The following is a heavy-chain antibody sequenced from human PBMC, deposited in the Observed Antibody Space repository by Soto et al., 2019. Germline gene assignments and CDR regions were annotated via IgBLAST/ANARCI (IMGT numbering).Heavy chain of an antibody. Sequence: EVQLVESGGGLMQPGGSLRLSCAASGFTFSTFEMNWVRQAPGKGLEWVSYISGTGTNIFYADSVKGRFTISRDNAKHTLYLQMNSLRVEDTAVYFCARDPGASWFDAWGQGTLFTVSS. CDR3: ARDPGASWFDA. V-gene: IGHV3-48*03. CDR2: ISGTGTNI. CDR1: GFTFSTFE. J-gene: IGHJ5*02.